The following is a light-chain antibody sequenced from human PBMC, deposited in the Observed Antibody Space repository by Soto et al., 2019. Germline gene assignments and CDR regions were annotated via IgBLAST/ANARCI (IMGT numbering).Light chain of an antibody. CDR3: QQYGSSVWT. J-gene: IGKJ1*01. CDR2: GAS. V-gene: IGKV3-20*01. Sequence: EIVLTQSPGTLSLSPGERATLSCRASQSVNSNYLTWYQQKPGQAPRLLIYGASSRATDIPDRFSGSGSGTDFTLTINRLEPEDFAMYYCQQYGSSVWTFGQGTKVEIK. CDR1: QSVNSNY.